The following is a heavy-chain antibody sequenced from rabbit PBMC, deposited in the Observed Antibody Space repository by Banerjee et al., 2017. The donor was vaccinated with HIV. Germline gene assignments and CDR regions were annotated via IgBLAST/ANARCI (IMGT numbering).Heavy chain of an antibody. V-gene: IGHV1S45*01. CDR2: IYTGDGNT. Sequence: QLVESRGGLVQPEGSLTLTCKVSGFTLSNYWICWVRQAPGKGLEWIACIYTGDGNTHYASWAKGRFTISKTSSTTVTLQMTSLTAADTATYFCARGWITMTMNLWGPGTLVTVS. CDR1: GFTLSNYW. J-gene: IGHJ4*01. CDR3: ARGWITMTMNL. D-gene: IGHD2-1*01.